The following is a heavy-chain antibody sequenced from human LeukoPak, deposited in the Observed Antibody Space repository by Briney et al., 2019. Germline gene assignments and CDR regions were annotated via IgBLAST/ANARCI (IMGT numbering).Heavy chain of an antibody. V-gene: IGHV4-38-2*02. CDR2: IYHSGST. D-gene: IGHD1-26*01. CDR1: GYSISNDYY. Sequence: SETLSLTCTVSGYSISNDYYWGWIRQSPGKGLEWIGSIYHSGSTYYNPSLKSRVTISVDTSKNQFSLKLSSVTAADTAVYYCARGKSRGSHIDYWGQGTLVTVSS. J-gene: IGHJ4*02. CDR3: ARGKSRGSHIDY.